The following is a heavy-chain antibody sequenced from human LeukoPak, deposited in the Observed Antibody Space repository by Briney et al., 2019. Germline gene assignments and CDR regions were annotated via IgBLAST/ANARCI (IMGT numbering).Heavy chain of an antibody. CDR1: GDPVNSYY. D-gene: IGHD6-13*01. CDR3: ARMLRGSSWPGTPDYYYGMDV. V-gene: IGHV4-59*02. Sequence: PSETLSLTCSVSGDPVNSYYWSWLRQPPGKGLEWLGYIYYSGSTNYNPSLKSRVTISVDTSKKQFSMKLTSVTAADTAVYYCARMLRGSSWPGTPDYYYGMDVWGQGTTVTVSS. CDR2: IYYSGST. J-gene: IGHJ6*02.